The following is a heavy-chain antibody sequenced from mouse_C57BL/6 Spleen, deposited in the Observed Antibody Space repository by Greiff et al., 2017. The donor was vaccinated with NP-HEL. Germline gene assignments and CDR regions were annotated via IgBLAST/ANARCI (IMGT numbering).Heavy chain of an antibody. CDR3: ASLYYYGSSYSDY. V-gene: IGHV3-6*01. CDR1: GYSITSGYY. J-gene: IGHJ2*01. CDR2: ISYDGSN. D-gene: IGHD1-1*01. Sequence: EVQLQESGPGLVKPSQSLSLTCSVTGYSITSGYYWNWIRQFPGNKLEWMGYISYDGSNNYNPSLKNRISITRDTSKNQFFLKLNSLTTEDTATYYCASLYYYGSSYSDYWGQGTTLTVSS.